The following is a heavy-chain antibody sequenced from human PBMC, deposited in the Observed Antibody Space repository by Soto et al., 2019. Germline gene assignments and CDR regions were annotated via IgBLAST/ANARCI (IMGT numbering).Heavy chain of an antibody. Sequence: GGSLRLSCAASGFTFTTYAMSWVRQAPGKGLEWVSGVTDSGGKTYYADSVKGRFTISRDNSKNTLYLQMNSLRAEDTAVYYCAKGFIVAATIPEFAYWGQGTLVTVSS. CDR1: GFTFTTYA. D-gene: IGHD1-26*01. CDR3: AKGFIVAATIPEFAY. CDR2: VTDSGGKT. V-gene: IGHV3-23*01. J-gene: IGHJ4*02.